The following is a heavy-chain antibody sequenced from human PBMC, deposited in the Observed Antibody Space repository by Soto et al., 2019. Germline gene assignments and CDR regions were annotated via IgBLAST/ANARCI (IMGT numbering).Heavy chain of an antibody. D-gene: IGHD2-21*02. CDR2: IYSGGST. CDR1: GFTVSSNY. CDR3: ASCVTLCYYYYYMDV. V-gene: IGHV3-53*04. J-gene: IGHJ6*03. Sequence: GGSLRLSCAASGFTVSSNYMSWVRQAPGKGLEWVSVIYSGGSTYYADSVKGRFTISRHNSKNTLYLQMNSLRAEDTAVYYCASCVTLCYYYYYMDVWGKGTTVTVSS.